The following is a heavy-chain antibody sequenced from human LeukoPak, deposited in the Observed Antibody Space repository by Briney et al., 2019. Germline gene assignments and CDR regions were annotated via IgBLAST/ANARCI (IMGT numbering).Heavy chain of an antibody. J-gene: IGHJ5*02. CDR1: GYTFTSYA. CDR2: INAGNGNT. Sequence: ASVKVSCKASGYTFTSYAMHWVRQAPGQRLEWMGWINAGNGNTKYSQKFQGRVTITRDTSASTAYMELSSLRSEDTAVYYCAREPRVGRWFDPWGQGTLVTVSS. CDR3: AREPRVGRWFDP. V-gene: IGHV1-3*01.